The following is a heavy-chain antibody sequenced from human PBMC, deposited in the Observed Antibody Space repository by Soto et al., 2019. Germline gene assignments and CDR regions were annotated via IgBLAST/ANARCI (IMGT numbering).Heavy chain of an antibody. J-gene: IGHJ4*02. CDR3: AKGAGMVRGVIPFDY. CDR2: ISGSGGST. D-gene: IGHD3-10*01. Sequence: EVQLLESGGGLVQPGGSLRLSCAASGFTFSSYAMSWVRQAPGKGLEWVSAISGSGGSTYYADSVKGRFTISRDNSENTVYRQMNSLRAEDTAVYYCAKGAGMVRGVIPFDYWGQGTLVTVSS. CDR1: GFTFSSYA. V-gene: IGHV3-23*01.